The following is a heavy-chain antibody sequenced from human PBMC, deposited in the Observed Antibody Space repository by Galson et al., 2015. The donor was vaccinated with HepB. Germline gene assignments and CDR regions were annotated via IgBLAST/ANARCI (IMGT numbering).Heavy chain of an antibody. J-gene: IGHJ4*02. D-gene: IGHD1-26*01. CDR1: GSTFTAYY. CDR2: INPNYAAT. CDR3: ARETREGAALFDY. Sequence: SVKVSCKASGSTFTAYYIHWFRQAPGQGLEWVGWINPNYAATRYAQKFQGRVTMTGDTSMNTAYMELTNLRSDDTAVYYCARETREGAALFDYWGRGTLVTVSS. V-gene: IGHV1-2*02.